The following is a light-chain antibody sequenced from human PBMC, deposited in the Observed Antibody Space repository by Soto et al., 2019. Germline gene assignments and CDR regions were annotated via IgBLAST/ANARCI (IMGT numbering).Light chain of an antibody. J-gene: IGLJ3*02. CDR3: QTYDSRLSGWV. V-gene: IGLV1-40*01. CDR1: SSNIGAGYD. CDR2: ETN. Sequence: QSVLTQSPSVSGAPGQRVTISCTGSSSNIGAGYDVHWYQQHPGTAPKLLIYETNSRPSGVPDRFSGSKSGTSASLAITELQAEDEADYYCQTYDSRLSGWVFGGGTKVTVL.